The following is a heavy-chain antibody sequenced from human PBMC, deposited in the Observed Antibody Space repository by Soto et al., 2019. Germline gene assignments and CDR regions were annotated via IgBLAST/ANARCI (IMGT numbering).Heavy chain of an antibody. J-gene: IGHJ6*02. CDR2: IIPIFGTA. CDR1: GGTFSIYA. D-gene: IGHD3-10*01. CDR3: ARRGRGSGSYYSALPYYYYYGMDV. Sequence: SVKVSCKASGGTFSIYAISWVLQSPLQWLDWMGGIIPIFGTANYAQKFQGRVTITADESTSTAYMELSSLRSEDTAVYYCARRGRGSGSYYSALPYYYYYGMDVWGQGTTVTVSS. V-gene: IGHV1-69*13.